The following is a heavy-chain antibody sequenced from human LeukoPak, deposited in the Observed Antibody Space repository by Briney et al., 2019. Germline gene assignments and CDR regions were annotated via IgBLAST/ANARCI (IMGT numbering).Heavy chain of an antibody. D-gene: IGHD3-16*02. V-gene: IGHV1-69*06. CDR3: ASDDYDYVWGSYRDVDY. J-gene: IGHJ4*02. CDR1: GGTFSSYA. CDR2: IIPIFGTA. Sequence: ASVKVSCKASGGTFSSYAISWVRQAPGQGLEWMGGIIPIFGTANYAQKFQGRVTITADKSTSTAYMELSSLRSEDTAVYYCASDDYDYVWGSYRDVDYWGQGTLVTVSS.